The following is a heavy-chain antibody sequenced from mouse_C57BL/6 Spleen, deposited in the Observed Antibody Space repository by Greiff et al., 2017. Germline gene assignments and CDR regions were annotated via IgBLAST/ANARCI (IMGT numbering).Heavy chain of an antibody. V-gene: IGHV1-52*01. CDR2: IDPSDSET. Sequence: QVQLQQPGAELVRPGSSVKLSCKASGYTFTSYWMHWVKQRPIQGLEWIGNIDPSDSETHYNQKFKDKATLTVDKSSSTAYMQLSSLTSEDSAVYYCARFSNYGRAWFAYWGQGNLVTVSA. J-gene: IGHJ3*01. D-gene: IGHD2-5*01. CDR1: GYTFTSYW. CDR3: ARFSNYGRAWFAY.